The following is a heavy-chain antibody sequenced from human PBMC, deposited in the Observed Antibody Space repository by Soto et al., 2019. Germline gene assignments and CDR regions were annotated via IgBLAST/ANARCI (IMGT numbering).Heavy chain of an antibody. CDR1: GYTFVRSY. V-gene: IGHV1-46*01. J-gene: IGHJ5*02. Sequence: QVQLVQSGAEVKKPGASVKVSCKASGYTFVRSYMLWVRQAPGQGLEWMGIINPDDGSTTYAQKFQGRVTMTRDTSTSTVYMELTSLRSEDTAAYYCARGLPSSSMLGWFDPWGQGTLVTVSS. CDR3: ARGLPSSSMLGWFDP. CDR2: INPDDGST. D-gene: IGHD2-2*01.